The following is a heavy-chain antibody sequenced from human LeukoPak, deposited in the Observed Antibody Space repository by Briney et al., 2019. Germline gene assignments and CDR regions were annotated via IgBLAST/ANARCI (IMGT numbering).Heavy chain of an antibody. V-gene: IGHV7-4-1*02. CDR2: INTNTGNP. Sequence: GASVKVSCKASGYTFTTYAMNWVRQAPGQGLEWMGWINTNTGNPTYAQGFTGRFVFSLDTSVSTAYLQWSSLKASDTAMYYCARQDPALNWNYGSFDYWGQGTLVTVSS. J-gene: IGHJ4*02. CDR3: ARQDPALNWNYGSFDY. D-gene: IGHD1-7*01. CDR1: GYTFTTYA.